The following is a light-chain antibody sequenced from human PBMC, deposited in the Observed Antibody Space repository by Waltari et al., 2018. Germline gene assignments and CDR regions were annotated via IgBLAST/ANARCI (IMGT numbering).Light chain of an antibody. CDR1: QSVSRTF. J-gene: IGKJ1*01. Sequence: EIVLTQSPGTLSLSPGERATLSCRASQSVSRTFAWYPQKPGQAPRLLIYGASTRATGIPERFSGGGSGTDFSLTISRLEPEDFAVYYCQHYVSLPATFGQGTKVEIK. CDR3: QHYVSLPAT. V-gene: IGKV3-20*01. CDR2: GAS.